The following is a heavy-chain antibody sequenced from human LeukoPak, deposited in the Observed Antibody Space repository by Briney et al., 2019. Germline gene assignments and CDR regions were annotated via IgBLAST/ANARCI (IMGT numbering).Heavy chain of an antibody. V-gene: IGHV3-9*01. Sequence: GGSLRLSCAASGFTFDDYAMHWVRQAPGKGLEWASGVSWNSGSIGYADSVKGRFTISRDNAKNSLYLQMNSLRAEDTALHYCAKDNQWLSEKGDNYNWFDPWGQGTLVTVSS. CDR1: GFTFDDYA. D-gene: IGHD6-19*01. CDR2: VSWNSGSI. CDR3: AKDNQWLSEKGDNYNWFDP. J-gene: IGHJ5*02.